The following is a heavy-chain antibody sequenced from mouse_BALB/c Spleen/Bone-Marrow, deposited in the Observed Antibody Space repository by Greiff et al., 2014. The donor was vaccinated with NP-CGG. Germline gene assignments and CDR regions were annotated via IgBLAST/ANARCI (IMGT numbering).Heavy chain of an antibody. CDR1: GYTFTSYY. CDR3: ARDTMDY. J-gene: IGHJ4*01. CDR2: IYPGNVNT. V-gene: IGHV1S56*01. Sequence: VQLQQPGPELVKPGASVRISCKASGYTFTSYYIHWVKQRPGRGLEWIGWIYPGNVNTKYNEKFKGKATLTADKSSSTAYMQLSSLTSEDSAVYFCARDTMDYWGQGTSVTVSS.